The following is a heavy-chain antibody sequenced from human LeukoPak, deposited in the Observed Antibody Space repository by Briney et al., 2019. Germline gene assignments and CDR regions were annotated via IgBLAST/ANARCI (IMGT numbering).Heavy chain of an antibody. CDR3: VKGDDYGAKTRLPKYNWFDP. CDR1: GFTFSSYA. D-gene: IGHD4-23*01. V-gene: IGHV3-30*02. CDR2: IRYDGNNK. J-gene: IGHJ5*02. Sequence: GVSLRLSCAASGFTFSSYAMHWVRQAPGKGLEWVAYIRYDGNNKNYGDSVKGRFTISRDNSKDTLYMQMNSPRADDTAVYYCVKGDDYGAKTRLPKYNWFDPWGQGTLVTVSS.